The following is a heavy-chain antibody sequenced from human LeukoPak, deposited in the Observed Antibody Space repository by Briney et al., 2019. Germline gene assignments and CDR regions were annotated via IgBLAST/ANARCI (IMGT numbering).Heavy chain of an antibody. D-gene: IGHD2-2*01. Sequence: ASVKVSCKASGYTFTSYGISWVRQAPGQGLEWMGWISAYNGNTNYAQKLQGRVTMTTDTSTSTAYMEPRSLRSGDTAVYYCAAGYCSSTSCYGLDYWGQGTLVTVSS. CDR1: GYTFTSYG. V-gene: IGHV1-18*01. J-gene: IGHJ4*02. CDR2: ISAYNGNT. CDR3: AAGYCSSTSCYGLDY.